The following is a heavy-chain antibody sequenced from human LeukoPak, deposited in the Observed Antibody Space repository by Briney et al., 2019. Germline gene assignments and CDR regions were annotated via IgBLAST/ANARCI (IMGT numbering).Heavy chain of an antibody. J-gene: IGHJ4*02. V-gene: IGHV1-69*04. CDR1: GGTFSSYA. Sequence: GASVKVSCKASGGTFSSYAISWVRQAPGQGLEWMGRIIPIFGIANYAQKFQGRVTITADKSTSTAYMELSSLRSEDTAVYYCARSSPTVTTEDWGQGTPVTVSS. CDR3: ARSSPTVTTED. CDR2: IIPIFGIA. D-gene: IGHD4-17*01.